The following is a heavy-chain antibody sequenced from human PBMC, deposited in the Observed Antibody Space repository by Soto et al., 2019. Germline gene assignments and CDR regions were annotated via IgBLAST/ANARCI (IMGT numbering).Heavy chain of an antibody. Sequence: QVQLVESGGGVVQPGRSLRVSCAASGFTFSSYGMHWVRQAPGKGLEWVTFISYDGSNKYYADSVKGRFTISRDNSKNALYLQMSSLRAEDTAVYYCAKALWKLSPESYDYWGQGLLVTVSS. V-gene: IGHV3-30*18. J-gene: IGHJ4*02. CDR3: AKALWKLSPESYDY. CDR1: GFTFSSYG. CDR2: ISYDGSNK. D-gene: IGHD1-26*01.